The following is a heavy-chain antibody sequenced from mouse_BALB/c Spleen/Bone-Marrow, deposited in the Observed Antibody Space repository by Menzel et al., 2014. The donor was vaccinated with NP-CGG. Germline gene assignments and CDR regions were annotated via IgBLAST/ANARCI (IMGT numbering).Heavy chain of an antibody. D-gene: IGHD2-10*01. V-gene: IGHV1-9*01. CDR3: ARAYYVNYDAMDY. CDR2: ILPGSGST. CDR1: GYTFSSYW. J-gene: IGHJ4*01. Sequence: LVESGAELMKPGASMKISCKATGYTFSSYWIEWVKRRPGHGLEWIGEILPGSGSTNYNERFKGKATFTADTSSNTAYMQLSSLTSGDSAVYYCARAYYVNYDAMDYWGQGTSVTVSS.